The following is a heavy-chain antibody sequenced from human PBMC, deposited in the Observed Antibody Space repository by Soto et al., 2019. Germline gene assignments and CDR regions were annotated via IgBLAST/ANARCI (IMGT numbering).Heavy chain of an antibody. V-gene: IGHV1-69*12. Sequence: QVQLVQSGAEVKKPGSSVKVSCKASGGTLSSYAIRWVRQAPGQGLEWMGGIIPIFSTANYAQKFQGRVTITADESTSTAYMELSSLRSEDTAVSYCARMHLNIAVAGSFDYWGQGTLVTVSS. J-gene: IGHJ4*02. CDR2: IIPIFSTA. CDR3: ARMHLNIAVAGSFDY. CDR1: GGTLSSYA. D-gene: IGHD6-19*01.